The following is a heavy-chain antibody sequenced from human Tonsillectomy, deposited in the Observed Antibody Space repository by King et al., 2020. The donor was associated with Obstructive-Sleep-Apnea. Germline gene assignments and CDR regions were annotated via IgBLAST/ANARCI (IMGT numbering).Heavy chain of an antibody. Sequence: QLVQSGAEVKKPGASVKVSCKASGYTFTGYYMHWVRQAPGQGLEWMGWINPNSGGTNFAQKFQGRVTMTRDTSISTAYMELSRLRSDDTAVYYCAGENANTVEGCGMDVWGKGTTVTVSS. CDR3: AGENANTVEGCGMDV. V-gene: IGHV1-2*02. J-gene: IGHJ6*04. CDR2: INPNSGGT. CDR1: GYTFTGYY. D-gene: IGHD5-12*01.